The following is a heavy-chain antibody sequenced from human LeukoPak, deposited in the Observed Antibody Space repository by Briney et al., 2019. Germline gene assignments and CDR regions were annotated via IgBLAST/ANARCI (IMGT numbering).Heavy chain of an antibody. D-gene: IGHD2-2*01. CDR2: IYHSGST. J-gene: IGHJ4*02. Sequence: SQTLSLTCTVSGGSISSGGYYWSWIRQPPGKGLEWIGYIYHSGSTYYNPSLKSRVTISVDRSKNQFSLKLSSVTAADTAVYYCARRSVYCSSTSCYVYFDYWGQGTLVTVSS. V-gene: IGHV4-30-2*02. CDR1: GGSISSGGYY. CDR3: ARRSVYCSSTSCYVYFDY.